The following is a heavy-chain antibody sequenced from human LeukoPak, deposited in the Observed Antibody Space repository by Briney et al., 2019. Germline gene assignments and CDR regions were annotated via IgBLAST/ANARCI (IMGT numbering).Heavy chain of an antibody. J-gene: IGHJ4*02. CDR1: GXSISSSGYY. CDR3: ARHPDYGDRIFNY. V-gene: IGHV4-39*01. D-gene: IGHD4-17*01. Sequence: SETLSLTCTVSGXSISSSGYYWGWIRQPPGKGLEWIGSISYSGSTYYNPSLKSRVTISVDTSKNQFSLKLSSVTAADTAVYYCARHPDYGDRIFNYWGQGTLVTVSS. CDR2: ISYSGST.